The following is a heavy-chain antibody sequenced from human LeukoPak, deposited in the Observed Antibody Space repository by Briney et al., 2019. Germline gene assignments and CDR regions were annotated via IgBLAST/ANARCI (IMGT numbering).Heavy chain of an antibody. CDR2: IYRNGTT. D-gene: IGHD3-3*01. Sequence: SETLSLTCTVSYYSISSGYFWGWLRQPPGKGLEWIGSIYRNGTTYYKPSLKSRVTISVDMSKNQFSLRLTSVTAADTAVYFCAREHNFWSVYHQDTYYFDYWGQGTLVTVSS. V-gene: IGHV4-38-2*02. J-gene: IGHJ4*02. CDR1: YYSISSGYF. CDR3: AREHNFWSVYHQDTYYFDY.